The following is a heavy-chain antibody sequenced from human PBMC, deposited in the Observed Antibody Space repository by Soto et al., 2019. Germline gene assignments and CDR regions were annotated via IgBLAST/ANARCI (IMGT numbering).Heavy chain of an antibody. CDR1: EFTFRSYA. CDR3: AKDQTYIGTAVYDV. CDR2: VSSDGSQK. V-gene: IGHV3-30*18. J-gene: IGHJ6*02. Sequence: QAQLVESGGGVVQAGRSLRLSCAASEFTFRSYAMHWVRQAPGKGLEWVALVSSDGSQKYYADSVMGRCIISRDNSLNTVYLRMDNVRDGDTAIYYCAKDQTYIGTAVYDVWGQGTTVTVSS. D-gene: IGHD2-21*02.